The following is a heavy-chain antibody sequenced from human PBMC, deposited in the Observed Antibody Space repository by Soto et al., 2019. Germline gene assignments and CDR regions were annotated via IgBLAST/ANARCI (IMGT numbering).Heavy chain of an antibody. CDR1: GGSFSGYY. CDR2: INHSGST. Sequence: QVQLQQWGAGLLKPSETLSLTCAVYGGSFSGYYWSWIRQPPGKGLEWMGEINHSGSTNYNPSLKSRVTISVDTSKNQFSLKLSSVTAADTAVYYCASRPISDIVVVPAAGWFDPWGQGTLVTVSS. J-gene: IGHJ5*02. CDR3: ASRPISDIVVVPAAGWFDP. V-gene: IGHV4-34*01. D-gene: IGHD2-2*01.